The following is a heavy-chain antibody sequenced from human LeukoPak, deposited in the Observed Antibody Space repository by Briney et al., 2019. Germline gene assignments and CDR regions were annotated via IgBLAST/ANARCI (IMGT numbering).Heavy chain of an antibody. CDR1: GGSISSGDYY. CDR2: TYYSGST. CDR3: ARGTYYYDSSGYYYYYYGMDV. J-gene: IGHJ6*02. V-gene: IGHV4-30-4*01. Sequence: KTSETLPLTCTVSGGSISSGDYYCSWIRQPPGKGLEWIGYTYYSGSTYYNPSLKSRVTISVDTSKNQFSLKLSSVTAADTAVYYCARGTYYYDSSGYYYYYYGMDVWGQGTTVTVSS. D-gene: IGHD3-22*01.